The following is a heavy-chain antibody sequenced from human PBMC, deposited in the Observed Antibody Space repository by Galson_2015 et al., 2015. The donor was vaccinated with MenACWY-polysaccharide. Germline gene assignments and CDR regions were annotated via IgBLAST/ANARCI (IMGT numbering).Heavy chain of an antibody. Sequence: SLRLSCAASGFTVSRNYMGWVRQAPGKGLEWIAYIYSGGSTYYADSVKGRVTISRDNYKNTRYLQMNSLRTEDTAVYYCATESATTGSARGGFAYSGHGSLVTVSS. D-gene: IGHD1-1*01. CDR3: ATESATTGSARGGFAY. J-gene: IGHJ4*01. V-gene: IGHV3-53*01. CDR2: IYSGGST. CDR1: GFTVSRNY.